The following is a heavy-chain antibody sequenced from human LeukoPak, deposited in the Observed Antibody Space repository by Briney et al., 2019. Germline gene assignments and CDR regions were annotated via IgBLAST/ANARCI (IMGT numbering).Heavy chain of an antibody. CDR3: ARARSGSERKAYY. D-gene: IGHD3-10*01. CDR2: IKKDGSEK. CDR1: GFTFSSYA. J-gene: IGHJ4*02. V-gene: IGHV3-7*03. Sequence: PGGSLRLSRAASGFTFSSYAMHWVRQPPGEGLEWGANIKKDGSEKYYVDSVKGRFSISRDNPKNSLYLKMNSLRAEDTAVYYCARARSGSERKAYYWGQGTLVTVSS.